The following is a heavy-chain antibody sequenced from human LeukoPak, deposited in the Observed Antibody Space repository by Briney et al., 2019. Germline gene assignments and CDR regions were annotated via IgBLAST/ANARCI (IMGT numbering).Heavy chain of an antibody. Sequence: SETLSLTCTVSGGSIGSYYWSWIRQPPGKGLEWIGYIYYSGSTNYNPSLKSRVTISLDTSKNQFSMNLISVTAADTAVYYCARGRTYATRFDYWGRGTLVTVSS. V-gene: IGHV4-59*01. CDR2: IYYSGST. CDR3: ARGRTYATRFDY. D-gene: IGHD2-2*01. J-gene: IGHJ4*02. CDR1: GGSIGSYY.